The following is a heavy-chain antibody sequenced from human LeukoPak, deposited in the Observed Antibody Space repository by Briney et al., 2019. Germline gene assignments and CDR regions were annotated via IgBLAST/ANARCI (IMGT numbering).Heavy chain of an antibody. V-gene: IGHV3-53*01. CDR2: IYSGGNT. J-gene: IGHJ4*02. CDR3: ARREVDSGYDYY. D-gene: IGHD5-12*01. Sequence: GGSLRLSCAASGLTVSSNCMSWVRQAPGKGLEWVSFIYSGGNTYYADSVKGRFTISRDNAKNSLYLQMNSLRAEDTAVYYCARREVDSGYDYYWGQGTLVTVSS. CDR1: GLTVSSNC.